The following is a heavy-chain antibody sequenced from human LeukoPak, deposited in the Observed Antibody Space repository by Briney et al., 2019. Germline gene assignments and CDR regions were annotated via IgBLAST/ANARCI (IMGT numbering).Heavy chain of an antibody. Sequence: GGSLRLSCAASGFTFSSYWMSWVRQAPGKGLEWVANIKQDGSEKYYVDSVKGRFTISRDNAGNSLYLQMNSLRAEDTAVYYCAREAYDDFWSGSWRYYYYMDVWGKGITATVSS. J-gene: IGHJ6*03. CDR3: AREAYDDFWSGSWRYYYYMDV. CDR2: IKQDGSEK. CDR1: GFTFSSYW. D-gene: IGHD3-3*01. V-gene: IGHV3-7*01.